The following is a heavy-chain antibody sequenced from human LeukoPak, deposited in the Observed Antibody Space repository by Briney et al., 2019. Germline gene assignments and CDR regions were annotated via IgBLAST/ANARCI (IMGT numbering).Heavy chain of an antibody. V-gene: IGHV5-51*01. CDR1: GYSFTTYW. D-gene: IGHD2-2*01. Sequence: GESLKISCKGSGYSFTTYWIGWVRQMPGKGLEWMGIIYPGDSDTRYSPSFEGQVTISADKSISTAYLQWDNLEASDTAMFYCARQYSSNSCPDYWGQGTLVTVSS. CDR3: ARQYSSNSCPDY. J-gene: IGHJ4*02. CDR2: IYPGDSDT.